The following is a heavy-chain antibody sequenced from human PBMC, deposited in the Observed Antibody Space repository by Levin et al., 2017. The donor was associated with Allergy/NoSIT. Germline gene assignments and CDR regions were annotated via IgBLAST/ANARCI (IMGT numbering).Heavy chain of an antibody. V-gene: IGHV3-23*01. CDR3: VSYRDGPYVHIAD. CDR1: GFTFGIYT. CDR2: IAGSGGSS. Sequence: GESLKISCAASGFTFGIYTMSWVRQAPGKGLEWLSFIAGSGGSSHYANSVKGRFTISRDNPKNTLYLQMSSLRAEDTAVYYWVSYRDGPYVHIADWGQGTLVTVSS. J-gene: IGHJ4*02. D-gene: IGHD3-10*02.